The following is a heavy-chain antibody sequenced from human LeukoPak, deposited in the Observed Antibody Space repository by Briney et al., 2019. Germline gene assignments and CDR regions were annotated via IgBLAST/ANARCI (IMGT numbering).Heavy chain of an antibody. V-gene: IGHV1-18*01. Sequence: ASVKVSCKASGYTFTSYGISWVRQAPGQGLEWMGWISAYNGNTNYAQKLQGRVTMTTDTSTSTAYMELRSLRSDDTAVYYCARDRDPRLEGFLYYFDHWGQGTLVTVSS. J-gene: IGHJ4*02. CDR2: ISAYNGNT. D-gene: IGHD1-1*01. CDR1: GYTFTSYG. CDR3: ARDRDPRLEGFLYYFDH.